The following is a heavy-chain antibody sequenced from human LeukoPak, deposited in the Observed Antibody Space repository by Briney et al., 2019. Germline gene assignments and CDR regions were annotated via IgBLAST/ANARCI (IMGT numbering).Heavy chain of an antibody. CDR2: ISYDGSNK. D-gene: IGHD3-16*01. V-gene: IGHV3-30-3*01. CDR1: GLTFSSYA. Sequence: GSLRLSCAASGLTFSSYAMHWVRQAPGKGLEWVAVISYDGSNKYYADSVKGRFTISRDNSKNTLYLQLNSLRAEDTAVYYCARVDRIMRYGSYGMDVWGKGATVTVSS. J-gene: IGHJ6*04. CDR3: ARVDRIMRYGSYGMDV.